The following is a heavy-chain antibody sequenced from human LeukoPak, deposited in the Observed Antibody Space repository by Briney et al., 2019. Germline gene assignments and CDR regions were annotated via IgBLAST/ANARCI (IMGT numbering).Heavy chain of an antibody. J-gene: IGHJ3*02. CDR2: ISYDGSNK. Sequence: QPGGSLGLSCAASGFTFSSYGMHWVRQAPGKGLEWVAVISYDGSNKYYADSVKGRFTISRDNSKNTLYLQMNSLRAEDTAVYYCAKGTIAAAATDAFDIWGQGTMVTVSS. CDR3: AKGTIAAAATDAFDI. V-gene: IGHV3-30*18. CDR1: GFTFSSYG. D-gene: IGHD6-13*01.